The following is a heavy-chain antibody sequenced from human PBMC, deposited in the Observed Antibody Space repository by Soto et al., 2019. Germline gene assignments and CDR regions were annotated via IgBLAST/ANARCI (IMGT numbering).Heavy chain of an antibody. Sequence: SETLSLTCTVSGGSISSYYWSWIRQPPGKGLEWIGYIYYSGSTNYNPSLKSRATISVDTSKNQFTLKLSSVTAADTAVYYCARVPWQWLGGYAFDIWGQGTMIT. CDR2: IYYSGST. V-gene: IGHV4-59*01. CDR3: ARVPWQWLGGYAFDI. CDR1: GGSISSYY. D-gene: IGHD6-19*01. J-gene: IGHJ3*02.